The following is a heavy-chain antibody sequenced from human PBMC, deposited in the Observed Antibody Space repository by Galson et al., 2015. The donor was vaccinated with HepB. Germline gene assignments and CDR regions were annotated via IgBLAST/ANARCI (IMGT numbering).Heavy chain of an antibody. CDR2: IYYNGDT. D-gene: IGHD2-2*01. V-gene: IGHV4-59*08. J-gene: IGHJ4*02. CDR3: ARHPGRGSVGYAFDL. CDR1: HGSINNYY. Sequence: SEPLSLTCSVSHGSINNYYWSWIRQSPGNRLEWIGYIYYNGDTTYNPSLGYRVGMSVDTSVNQVSLWLTSVTAADTAVYYCARHPGRGSVGYAFDLWGQGTLVTVSA.